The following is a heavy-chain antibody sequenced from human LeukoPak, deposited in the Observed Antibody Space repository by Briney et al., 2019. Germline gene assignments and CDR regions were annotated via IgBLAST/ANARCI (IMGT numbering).Heavy chain of an antibody. V-gene: IGHV4-34*01. CDR2: INHSGST. CDR1: GGSFSGYY. CDR3: ARGHGEMATIGSNWFDP. D-gene: IGHD5-12*01. Sequence: SETLSLTCAVYGGSFSGYYWSWIRQPPGKGLEWIGEINHSGSTNYNPSLKSRVTISVDTSKNQFSLKLSSVIAADTAVYYCARGHGEMATIGSNWFDPWGQGTLVTVSS. J-gene: IGHJ5*02.